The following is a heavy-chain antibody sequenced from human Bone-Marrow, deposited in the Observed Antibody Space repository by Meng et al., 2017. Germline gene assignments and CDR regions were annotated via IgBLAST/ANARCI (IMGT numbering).Heavy chain of an antibody. CDR3: ARSNVGDTMIVVVIGKAAFDI. V-gene: IGHV3-7*01. CDR1: GFTFSSYW. J-gene: IGHJ3*02. D-gene: IGHD3-22*01. CDR2: RKQDGSEK. Sequence: GESLKISCAASGFTFSSYWMSWVRQAPGKGLEWVANRKQDGSEKYYVDSVKGRFTISRDNAKNSLYLQMNSLRAEDTAVYYCARSNVGDTMIVVVIGKAAFDIWGQGTMVTVSS.